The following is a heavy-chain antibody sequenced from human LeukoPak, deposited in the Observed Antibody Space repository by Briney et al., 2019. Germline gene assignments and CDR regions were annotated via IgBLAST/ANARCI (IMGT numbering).Heavy chain of an antibody. CDR3: ARDLTDGTSAFDY. Sequence: GGSLRLSCAASGFTFSSYAMHWVGQAPGKGLEWVAVITYDGSNKYYADSVKGRFTISRDKSKNTLYLQLNSLRGEDTAVYYCARDLTDGTSAFDYWGQGTLVTVSS. CDR2: ITYDGSNK. J-gene: IGHJ4*02. D-gene: IGHD2-2*01. CDR1: GFTFSSYA. V-gene: IGHV3-30-3*01.